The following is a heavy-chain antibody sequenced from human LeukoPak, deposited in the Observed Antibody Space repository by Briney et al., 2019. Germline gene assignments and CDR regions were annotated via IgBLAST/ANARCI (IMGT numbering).Heavy chain of an antibody. CDR2: ISYDGSNK. CDR1: GFTFSSYA. Sequence: PGGSLRLSCAASGFTFSSYAMHWVRQAPGKGLEWVAVISYDGSNKYYADSVKGRFTISRDKSKNMLYLQMNSLRVEDTAVYYCAKAIFESTGGRYYYYGMDVWGQGTTVTVSS. J-gene: IGHJ6*02. CDR3: AKAIFESTGGRYYYYGMDV. D-gene: IGHD2-15*01. V-gene: IGHV3-30-3*01.